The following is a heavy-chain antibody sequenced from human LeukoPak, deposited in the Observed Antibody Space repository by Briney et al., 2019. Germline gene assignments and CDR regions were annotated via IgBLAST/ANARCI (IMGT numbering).Heavy chain of an antibody. CDR3: ARGWRYSSGSGIVYSYDG. CDR1: GGSISSYY. CDR2: IYYSGST. J-gene: IGHJ4*02. D-gene: IGHD6-19*01. V-gene: IGHV4-59*01. Sequence: SETLSLTCTVSGGSISSYYWSWIRQPPGKGLEWIGYIYYSGSTNYNPSLKSRVTISVDTSKNQFSLKLSSVTAADTAVYYCARGWRYSSGSGIVYSYDGWGQGTLVTVSS.